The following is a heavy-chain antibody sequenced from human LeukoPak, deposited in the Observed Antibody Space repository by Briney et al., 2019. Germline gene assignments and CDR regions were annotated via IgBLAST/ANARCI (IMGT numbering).Heavy chain of an antibody. CDR2: IFPGDGDS. D-gene: IGHD6-19*01. J-gene: IGHJ4*02. Sequence: GESLKISCRGSGYSFTTYWIGWVRQMPGKGLEWMGIIFPGDGDSKYSPSFQGQVTFSVDKSIATAFLQWDSLKASDTAMYYCARSGVAGTSDYWGQGTLVTVSS. CDR3: ARSGVAGTSDY. CDR1: GYSFTTYW. V-gene: IGHV5-51*01.